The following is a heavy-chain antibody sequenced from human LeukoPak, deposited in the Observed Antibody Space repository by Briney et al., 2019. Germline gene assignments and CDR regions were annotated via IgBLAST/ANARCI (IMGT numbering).Heavy chain of an antibody. J-gene: IGHJ4*02. CDR1: GGSISSYY. CDR3: AREERWLQAFDY. V-gene: IGHV4-59*01. D-gene: IGHD5-24*01. CDR2: IYYSGST. Sequence: PSETLSLTCTVSGGSISSYYWSWIRQPPGKGLEWIGYIYYSGSTNYNPSLKSRVTISVDTSKNQFSLKLSPVTAADTAVYYCAREERWLQAFDYWGQGTLVTVSS.